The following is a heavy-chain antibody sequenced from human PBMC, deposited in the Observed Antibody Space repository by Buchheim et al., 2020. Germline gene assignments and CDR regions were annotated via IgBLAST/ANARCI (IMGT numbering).Heavy chain of an antibody. CDR2: ISAGGGNT. CDR1: GLTFSTYA. Sequence: EVQLLESGGGLVQPGGSLRLSCAASGLTFSTYAMSWVRQAPGEGLECVSAISAGGGNTYYADSVKGRFTISRDNSKNTVYLQMNSLRAEDTAAYYCANRRDYFDYWGQGTL. J-gene: IGHJ4*02. CDR3: ANRRDYFDY. V-gene: IGHV3-23*01.